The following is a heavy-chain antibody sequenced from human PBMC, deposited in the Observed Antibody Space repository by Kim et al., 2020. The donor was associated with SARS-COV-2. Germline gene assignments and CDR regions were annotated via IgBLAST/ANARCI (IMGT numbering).Heavy chain of an antibody. CDR1: GFTFSSYW. D-gene: IGHD5-12*01. J-gene: IGHJ2*01. CDR2: INSDGSST. CDR3: ARVRGVVATEYWYFDL. V-gene: IGHV3-74*01. Sequence: GGSLRLSCAASGFTFSSYWMHWVRQAPGKGLVWVSRINSDGSSTSYADSVKGRFTISRDNAKNTLYLQMNSLRAEDTAVYYCARVRGVVATEYWYFDLWGRGTLVTVSS.